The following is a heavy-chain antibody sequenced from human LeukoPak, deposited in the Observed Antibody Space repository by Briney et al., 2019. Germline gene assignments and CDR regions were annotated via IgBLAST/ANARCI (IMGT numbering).Heavy chain of an antibody. CDR1: GGTFNNYA. CDR3: ARNRPADYGGNSGFDAFDI. Sequence: GASVKVSCKASGGTFNNYAFNWVRQAPGQGLEWMGGITPIFGTANYAQKFQGRVTITTDESTSTAYMELSSLRSEDTAVYYCARNRPADYGGNSGFDAFDIWGQGTMVTVSS. V-gene: IGHV1-69*05. CDR2: ITPIFGTA. J-gene: IGHJ3*02. D-gene: IGHD4-23*01.